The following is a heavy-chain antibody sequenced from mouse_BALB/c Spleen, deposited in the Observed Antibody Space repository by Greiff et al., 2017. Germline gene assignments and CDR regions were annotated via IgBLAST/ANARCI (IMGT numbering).Heavy chain of an antibody. CDR2: ILPGSGST. J-gene: IGHJ3*01. CDR1: GYTFSSYW. Sequence: QVQLKQSGAELMKPGASVKISCKATGYTFSSYWIEWVKQRPGHGLEWIGEILPGSGSTNYNEKFKGKATFTADTSSNTAYMQLSSLTSEDSAVYYCARFDGNYGGFSAYWGQGTLVTVSA. CDR3: ARFDGNYGGFSAY. V-gene: IGHV1-9*01. D-gene: IGHD2-1*01.